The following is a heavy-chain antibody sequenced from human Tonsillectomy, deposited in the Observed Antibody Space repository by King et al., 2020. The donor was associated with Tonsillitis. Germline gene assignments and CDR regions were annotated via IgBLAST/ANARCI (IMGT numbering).Heavy chain of an antibody. D-gene: IGHD1-20*01. CDR1: AFTFSNYG. CDR3: ARSITGSTRGIDY. V-gene: IGHV3-33*01. Sequence: VQLVESGGGVVRPGGSLRLSCASSAFTFSNYGMHWVRQAPGKGLEWVAVIWSDGENKYYADSVKGRLTISRDNSKNTLFLQMNSLRAEDTAVYYCARSITGSTRGIDYWGQGTLVTVSS. J-gene: IGHJ4*02. CDR2: IWSDGENK.